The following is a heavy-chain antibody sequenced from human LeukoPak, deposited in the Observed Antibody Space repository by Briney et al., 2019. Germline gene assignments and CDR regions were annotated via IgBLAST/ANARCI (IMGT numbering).Heavy chain of an antibody. J-gene: IGHJ3*02. Sequence: GGSLRLSCAASGFTFSDYYMSWIRQAPGKGLEWVSVIYSGGSTYYADSVKGRFTISRDNSKNTLYLQMNSLRAEDTAVYYCARDGRYSYGHDAFDIWGQGTMVTVSS. CDR2: IYSGGST. D-gene: IGHD5-18*01. CDR1: GFTFSDYY. CDR3: ARDGRYSYGHDAFDI. V-gene: IGHV3-53*01.